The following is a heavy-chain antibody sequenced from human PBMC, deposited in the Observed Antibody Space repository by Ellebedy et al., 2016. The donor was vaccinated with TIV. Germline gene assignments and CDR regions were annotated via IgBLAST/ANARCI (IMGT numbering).Heavy chain of an antibody. CDR2: IKKDGSEK. Sequence: PGGSLRLSCAASGFTFSDYWMSRVRQAPGKGLEWVASIKKDGSEKYYVDSVKGRFIISRDNAMYLQMNSLRAEDTAVYYCARESSSEDGYSVVWDWGQGALVTVSS. D-gene: IGHD1-1*01. V-gene: IGHV3-7*01. CDR1: GFTFSDYW. J-gene: IGHJ4*02. CDR3: ARESSSEDGYSVVWD.